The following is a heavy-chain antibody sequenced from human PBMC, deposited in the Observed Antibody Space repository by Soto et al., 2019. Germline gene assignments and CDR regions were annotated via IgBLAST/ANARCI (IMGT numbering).Heavy chain of an antibody. J-gene: IGHJ5*02. CDR3: ARVNYYGSGSPPPYWFDP. CDR2: INAGNGNT. Sequence: GASVKVSCKASGYTFTSYAMHWVRQAPGQRLEWMGWINAGNGNTKYSQKFQGRVTITRDTSASTAYMELSSLRSEDTAVYYCARVNYYGSGSPPPYWFDPWGQGTLVTSPQ. CDR1: GYTFTSYA. D-gene: IGHD3-10*01. V-gene: IGHV1-3*01.